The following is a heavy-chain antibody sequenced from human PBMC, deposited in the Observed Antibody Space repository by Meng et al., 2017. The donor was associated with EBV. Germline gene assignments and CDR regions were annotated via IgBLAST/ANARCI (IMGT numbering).Heavy chain of an antibody. CDR3: TRMSSPLDY. J-gene: IGHJ4*02. D-gene: IGHD2-2*01. CDR2: IRSKAKSYAT. Sequence: SGGGVVQPGGSMKLSCAAAGFTVSGSAMHWVRQASGKGLELVGRIRSKAKSYATAYAASVKGRFTISRDDSKNTAYLQMNSLKTEDTAVYYCTRMSSPLDYWGQGTLVTVSS. V-gene: IGHV3-73*02. CDR1: GFTVSGSA.